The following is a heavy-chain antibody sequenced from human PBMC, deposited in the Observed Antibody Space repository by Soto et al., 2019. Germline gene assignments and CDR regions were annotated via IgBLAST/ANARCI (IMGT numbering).Heavy chain of an antibody. CDR1: GYIFTSHW. CDR3: ARLASRSNRAGDWFEP. CDR2: IYPADSDA. Sequence: GEYLKISCKASGYIFTSHWIAWLRQKSGRGLEWMGIIYPADSDARYSPSFQGQVTISADKSTSTAYLQWSSLKASDTGMYYCARLASRSNRAGDWFEPWGQGALVTVSS. J-gene: IGHJ5*02. D-gene: IGHD6-13*01. V-gene: IGHV5-51*01.